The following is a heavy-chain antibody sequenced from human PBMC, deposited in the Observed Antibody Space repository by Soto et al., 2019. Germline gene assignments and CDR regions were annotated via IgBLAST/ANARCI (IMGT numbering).Heavy chain of an antibody. CDR2: IYPGDSDT. Sequence: GESLKISCKGSGYSFNSYWIVWVRQMPGKGLEWMGIIYPGDSDTRYGPSFQGQVTISADKSISTAYLQWNSLEASDSAMYYCARTGYCNGGNCFAAMMDVWGQGTTVTVSS. CDR3: ARTGYCNGGNCFAAMMDV. CDR1: GYSFNSYW. D-gene: IGHD2-15*01. V-gene: IGHV5-51*01. J-gene: IGHJ6*02.